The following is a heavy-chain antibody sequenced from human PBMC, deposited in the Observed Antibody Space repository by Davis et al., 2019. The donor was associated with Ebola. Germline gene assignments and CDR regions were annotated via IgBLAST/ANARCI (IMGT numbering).Heavy chain of an antibody. Sequence: AASVKVSCKASGGTFSNYAISWVRQAPGQGLEWMGGIIPIFGTANYAQKFQGRVTITADESTSTAYMELSSLRSEDTAVYYCASRQRLYSSSWPDYYYGMDVWGKGTTVTVSS. V-gene: IGHV1-69*13. CDR1: GGTFSNYA. CDR3: ASRQRLYSSSWPDYYYGMDV. J-gene: IGHJ6*04. D-gene: IGHD6-13*01. CDR2: IIPIFGTA.